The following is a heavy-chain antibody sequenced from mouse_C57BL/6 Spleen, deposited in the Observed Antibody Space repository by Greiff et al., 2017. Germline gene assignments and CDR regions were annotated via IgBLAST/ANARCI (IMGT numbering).Heavy chain of an antibody. D-gene: IGHD1-1*01. CDR2: INPGSGGT. Sequence: VQWVESGAELVRPGTSVKVSCKASGYAFTNYLIEWVKQRPGQGLEWIGVINPGSGGTNYNEKFKGKATLTADKSSSTAYMQLSSLTSEDSAVYFCARGEDYYGSSYDWFAYWGQGTLVTVSA. J-gene: IGHJ3*01. CDR3: ARGEDYYGSSYDWFAY. V-gene: IGHV1-54*01. CDR1: GYAFTNYL.